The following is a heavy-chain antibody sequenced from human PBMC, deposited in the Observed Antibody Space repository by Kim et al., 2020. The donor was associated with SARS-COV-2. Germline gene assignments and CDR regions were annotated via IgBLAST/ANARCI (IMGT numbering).Heavy chain of an antibody. Sequence: PSLKSRVTISVDTSKNQFSLKLSSVTAADTAVYYCARDAYSSWYRWFDPWGQGTLVTVSS. D-gene: IGHD6-13*01. J-gene: IGHJ5*02. CDR3: ARDAYSSWYRWFDP. V-gene: IGHV4-31*02.